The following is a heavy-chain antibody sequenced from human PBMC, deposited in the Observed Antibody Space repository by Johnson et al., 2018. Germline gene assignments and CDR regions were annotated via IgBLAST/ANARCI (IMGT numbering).Heavy chain of an antibody. V-gene: IGHV3-49*05. CDR1: GFTFGDYA. D-gene: IGHD2-2*02. CDR3: TRDRLGYCSSPSCYTCGMDV. Sequence: VQLVESGGGLVKPGRSLRLSCTASGFTFGDYAMSWFRQAPGKGLEWVGFIRSKAYGGTTEYAASVKGRFTISRDDSKSIAFLPMNSLKTEDTAVYYCTRDRLGYCSSPSCYTCGMDVWGQGTTVTVSS. J-gene: IGHJ6*02. CDR2: IRSKAYGGTT.